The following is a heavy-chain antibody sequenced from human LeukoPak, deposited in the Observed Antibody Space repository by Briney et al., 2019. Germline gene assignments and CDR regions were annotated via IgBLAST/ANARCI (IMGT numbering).Heavy chain of an antibody. V-gene: IGHV3-30*04. J-gene: IGHJ4*02. CDR1: GFTFSQFD. Sequence: GGSLRLSCAASGFTFSQFDIHWVRQAPGKGLDWVAIISYDGSNKDYADSVKGRFTISRDNSKSTLFLQMNSLRPEDTAVYYCARGGWQRSVQPLDYWGQGTQVTVST. CDR2: ISYDGSNK. D-gene: IGHD5-12*01. CDR3: ARGGWQRSVQPLDY.